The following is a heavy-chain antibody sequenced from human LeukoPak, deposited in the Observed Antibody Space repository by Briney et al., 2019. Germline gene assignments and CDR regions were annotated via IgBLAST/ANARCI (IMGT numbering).Heavy chain of an antibody. Sequence: GGSLRLSCAASGFTFSNAWMSWVRQAPGKGLEWVGRIKSKTDGGTTDYAAPVKGRFTISRDDSKNTLYLQMNSLRAEDTAVYYCARSSGWLYFDSWGQGTLVTVSS. CDR2: IKSKTDGGTT. J-gene: IGHJ4*02. V-gene: IGHV3-15*01. CDR1: GFTFSNAW. CDR3: ARSSGWLYFDS. D-gene: IGHD6-19*01.